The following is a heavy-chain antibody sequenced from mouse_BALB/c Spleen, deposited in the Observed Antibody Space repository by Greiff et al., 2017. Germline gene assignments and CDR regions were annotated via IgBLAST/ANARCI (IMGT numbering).Heavy chain of an antibody. CDR1: GYTFSSYW. J-gene: IGHJ4*01. D-gene: IGHD2-10*02. V-gene: IGHV1-9*01. Sequence: QVQLQQSGAELMKPGASVKISCKATGYTFSSYWIEWVKQRPGHGLEWIGEILPGSGSTNYNEKFKGKATFTADTSSNTAYMQLSSLTSEDSAVYYCARRYGNYVGAMDYWGQGTSVTVSS. CDR2: ILPGSGST. CDR3: ARRYGNYVGAMDY.